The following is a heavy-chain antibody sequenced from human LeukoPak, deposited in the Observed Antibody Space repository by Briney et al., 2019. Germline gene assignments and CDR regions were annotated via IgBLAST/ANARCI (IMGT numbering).Heavy chain of an antibody. Sequence: ASVKVSCKASGYTFTSYGISWVRQAPGQGLEWMVWISAYNGNTNYAQKLQGRVTMTTDTSTSTAYMEPRSLISDDTAVYYCARDLRIWSGYNIDYWGQGTLVTVSS. J-gene: IGHJ4*02. D-gene: IGHD3-3*01. CDR3: ARDLRIWSGYNIDY. CDR1: GYTFTSYG. V-gene: IGHV1-18*01. CDR2: ISAYNGNT.